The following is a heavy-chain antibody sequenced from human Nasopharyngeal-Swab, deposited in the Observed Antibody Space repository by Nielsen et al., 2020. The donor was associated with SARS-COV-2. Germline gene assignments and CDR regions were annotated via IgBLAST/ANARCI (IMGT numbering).Heavy chain of an antibody. V-gene: IGHV3-66*01. CDR2: IYSGGST. Sequence: GESLKISCAASGFTVSSNYMSLVRQAPGKGLEWVSVIYSGGSTYYADSVKGRFTISRDNSRNTLYLQMNSLRAEDTAVYYCARAGGGYSYADYWGQGTLVTVSS. D-gene: IGHD5-18*01. CDR3: ARAGGGYSYADY. CDR1: GFTVSSNY. J-gene: IGHJ4*02.